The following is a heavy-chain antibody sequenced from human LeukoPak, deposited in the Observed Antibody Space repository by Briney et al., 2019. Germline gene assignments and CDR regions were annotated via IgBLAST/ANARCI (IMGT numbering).Heavy chain of an antibody. J-gene: IGHJ4*02. CDR3: AKDGPVTMVRGVIEYYFDY. Sequence: GGSLRLSCAASGFTFSSYGMHWVRQAPGKGLEWVAVISYDGSNKYYADSVKGRLTISRDNSKNTLYLQMNSLRAEDTAVYYCAKDGPVTMVRGVIEYYFDYWGQGTLVTVSS. D-gene: IGHD3-10*01. V-gene: IGHV3-30*18. CDR2: ISYDGSNK. CDR1: GFTFSSYG.